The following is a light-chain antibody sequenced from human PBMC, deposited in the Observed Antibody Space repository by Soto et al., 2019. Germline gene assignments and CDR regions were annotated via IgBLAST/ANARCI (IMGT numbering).Light chain of an antibody. Sequence: QSVRTQPPSASGSPGQSVTISCTGTSSDVGGYNYVSWYQQHPGKAPKLMIYEVSKRPSGVPDRFSGSKSGNTASLTVSGLQAEEEADYYCSSYAGSNVFGTGTKVTVL. V-gene: IGLV2-8*01. CDR3: SSYAGSNV. CDR1: SSDVGGYNY. J-gene: IGLJ1*01. CDR2: EVS.